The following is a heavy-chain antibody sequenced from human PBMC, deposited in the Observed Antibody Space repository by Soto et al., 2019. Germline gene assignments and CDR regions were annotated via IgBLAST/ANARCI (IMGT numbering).Heavy chain of an antibody. Sequence: EVQLLGSGGGLVQPGGSLRLSCAASGFTFSTYPMTWVRQAPGKGLEWVSSIGAGADVTYYADSVKGRFTISRDNYKDTLFLQMNSLRADDTAVYYCAKSLSSCSGGSCSRDFDFWGQGTLVTVSS. J-gene: IGHJ4*02. D-gene: IGHD2-15*01. CDR1: GFTFSTYP. CDR2: IGAGADVT. V-gene: IGHV3-23*01. CDR3: AKSLSSCSGGSCSRDFDF.